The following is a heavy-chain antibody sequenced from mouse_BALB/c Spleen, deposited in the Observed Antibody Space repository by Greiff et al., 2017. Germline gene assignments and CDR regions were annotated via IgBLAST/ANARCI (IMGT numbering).Heavy chain of an antibody. J-gene: IGHJ4*01. V-gene: IGHV14-3*02. CDR1: GFNIKDTY. CDR3: ASGLRPFYAMDY. CDR2: IDPANGNT. D-gene: IGHD1-2*01. Sequence: EVKLMESGAELVKPGASVKLSCTASGFNIKDTYMHWVKQRPEQGLEWIGRIDPANGNTKYDPKFQGKATITADTSSNTAYLQLSSLTSEDTAVYYCASGLRPFYAMDYWGQGTSVTVSS.